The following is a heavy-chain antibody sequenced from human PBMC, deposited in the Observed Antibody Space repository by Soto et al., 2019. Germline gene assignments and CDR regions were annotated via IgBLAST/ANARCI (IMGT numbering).Heavy chain of an antibody. CDR3: ATGGGGLVITNFHY. Sequence: GASVKVSCKVSGYTLTELSMHWARQAPGKGLEWMGGFDPEDGETIYAQKFQGRVTMTEDTSTDTAYMELSSLRSEDTAAYYCATGGGGLVITNFHYWGQGTLVTVSS. D-gene: IGHD3-9*01. CDR1: GYTLTELS. V-gene: IGHV1-24*01. CDR2: FDPEDGET. J-gene: IGHJ4*02.